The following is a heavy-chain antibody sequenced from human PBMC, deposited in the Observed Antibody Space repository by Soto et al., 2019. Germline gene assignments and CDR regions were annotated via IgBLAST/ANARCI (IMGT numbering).Heavy chain of an antibody. Sequence: GGSLRLSCAASGFTFSSYGMHWVRQAPGKGLEWVAVIWYDGSNKYYADSVKGRFTISRDNSKNTLYLQMNSLRAEDTAVYYCARGLFWKPQGLDTAMVTGYFDYWGQGTLVTVSS. CDR1: GFTFSSYG. CDR3: ARGLFWKPQGLDTAMVTGYFDY. CDR2: IWYDGSNK. V-gene: IGHV3-33*01. J-gene: IGHJ4*02. D-gene: IGHD5-18*01.